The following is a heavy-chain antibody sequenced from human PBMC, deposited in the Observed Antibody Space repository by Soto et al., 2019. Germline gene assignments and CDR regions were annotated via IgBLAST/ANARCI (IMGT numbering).Heavy chain of an antibody. D-gene: IGHD3-16*01. V-gene: IGHV3-30-3*01. J-gene: IGHJ4*02. CDR2: ISYDGSNK. CDR3: ARAYEGDYFDY. Sequence: QVQLVEFGGGVVQPGRSLRLSCAASGFTFSSYAMHWVRQAPGKGLEWVAVISYDGSNKYYADSVKGRFTISRDNSKNTLYLQMNSLRAEDTAVYYCARAYEGDYFDYWGQGTLVTVSS. CDR1: GFTFSSYA.